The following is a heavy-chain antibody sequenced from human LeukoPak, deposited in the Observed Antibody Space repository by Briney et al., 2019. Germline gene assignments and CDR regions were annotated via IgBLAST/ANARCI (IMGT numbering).Heavy chain of an antibody. V-gene: IGHV3-20*04. CDR2: INWNGGST. CDR1: GFTFDDYG. D-gene: IGHD3-22*01. CDR3: AKDAAYYYDSSGYPGRYYFDY. J-gene: IGHJ4*02. Sequence: GGSLRLSCAASGFTFDDYGMSWVRQAPGKGLEWVSGINWNGGSTGYADSVKGRFTISRDNAKNSLYLQMNSLRAEDTAVYYCAKDAAYYYDSSGYPGRYYFDYWGQGTLVTVSS.